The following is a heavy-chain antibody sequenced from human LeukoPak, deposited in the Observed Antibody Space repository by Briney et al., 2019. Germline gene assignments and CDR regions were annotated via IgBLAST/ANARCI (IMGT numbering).Heavy chain of an antibody. CDR1: GGSISSGSYY. D-gene: IGHD2-15*01. J-gene: IGHJ4*02. CDR2: IYTIGNT. V-gene: IGHV4-61*02. Sequence: PSETLSLTYNVSGGSISSGSYYWSWIRQPAGKGLEWIGRIYTIGNTNYNPSLKSRVTISIDTSKNHFSLKLNSVTAADTAVYYCARGNIFCSGGSCSTNIDYWGQGTLVTVSS. CDR3: ARGNIFCSGGSCSTNIDY.